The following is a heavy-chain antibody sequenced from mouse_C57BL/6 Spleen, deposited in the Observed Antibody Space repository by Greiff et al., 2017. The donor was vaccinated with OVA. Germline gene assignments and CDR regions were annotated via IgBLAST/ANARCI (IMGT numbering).Heavy chain of an antibody. D-gene: IGHD1-1*01. V-gene: IGHV2-9-1*01. Sequence: VKLVESGPGLVAPSKSLSITCTVSGFSLTSYAISWVRQPPGKGLEWLGVIWTGGGTNYNSALKSRVSISNDNSKSQVFIKMNSLQTDDTARYYCAKYYYGSSYGYFDVWGTGTTVTVSS. CDR2: IWTGGGT. J-gene: IGHJ1*03. CDR3: AKYYYGSSYGYFDV. CDR1: GFSLTSYA.